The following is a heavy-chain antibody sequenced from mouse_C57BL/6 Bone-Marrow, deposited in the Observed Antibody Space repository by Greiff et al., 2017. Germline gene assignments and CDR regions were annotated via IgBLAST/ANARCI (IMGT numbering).Heavy chain of an antibody. V-gene: IGHV1-58*01. J-gene: IGHJ4*01. Sequence: EVQLQQSGAELVRPGSSVKMSCKTSGYTFTSYGINWVKQRPGQGLEWIGYIYIGNGYTEYNEKFKGKATLTSDTSSSTAYMQLSSLTSEDSAVYYCARRRLRRGGYAVDYWGEGTSVTVSS. CDR2: IYIGNGYT. CDR3: ARRRLRRGGYAVDY. D-gene: IGHD2-4*01. CDR1: GYTFTSYG.